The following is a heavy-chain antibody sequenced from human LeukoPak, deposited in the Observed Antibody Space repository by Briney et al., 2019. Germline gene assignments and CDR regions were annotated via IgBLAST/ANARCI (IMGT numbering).Heavy chain of an antibody. CDR1: GVTFSDYA. CDR2: ISDSKRGGTT. J-gene: IGHJ4*02. V-gene: IGHV3-23*01. Sequence: PGGSLRLSCAASGVTFSDYAMSWVRQAPGKGLEWVSAISDSKRGGTTYYADSVKGRFTISRDNSMNTLYLQMNSLRGEDTAIYYCVKDGRNSPPGWGRGTLVTVSS. D-gene: IGHD2/OR15-2a*01. CDR3: VKDGRNSPPG.